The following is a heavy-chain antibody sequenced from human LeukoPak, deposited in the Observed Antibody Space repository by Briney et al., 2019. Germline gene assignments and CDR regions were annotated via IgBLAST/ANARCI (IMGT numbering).Heavy chain of an antibody. V-gene: IGHV3-13*01. J-gene: IGHJ2*01. D-gene: IGHD6-13*01. Sequence: PGGSLRLSCAASGFTFSSYDIHWVRQATGKGLEWVSGIGTAGEIYYPGSVKGRFTISRENAKNDLYLQMNSLRAGDTAVYYCARAAYSSTWYSRYFDLWGRGTLVTVSS. CDR1: GFTFSSYD. CDR2: IGTAGEI. CDR3: ARAAYSSTWYSRYFDL.